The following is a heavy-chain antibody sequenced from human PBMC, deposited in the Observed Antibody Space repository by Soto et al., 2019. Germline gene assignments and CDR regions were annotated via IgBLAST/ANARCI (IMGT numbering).Heavy chain of an antibody. CDR1: GFTFTTYH. J-gene: IGHJ5*02. Sequence: GGSLRLSCAAAGFTFTTYHMSWVRQAPGKGLEWVASAKQDGSAKDYVDSVKGRFTISRDNAKNSVYLQMNSLRAEDTAVYYCARWRGRQSEVDRSGQGSLGTV. V-gene: IGHV3-7*01. D-gene: IGHD3-3*01. CDR3: ARWRGRQSEVDR. CDR2: AKQDGSAK.